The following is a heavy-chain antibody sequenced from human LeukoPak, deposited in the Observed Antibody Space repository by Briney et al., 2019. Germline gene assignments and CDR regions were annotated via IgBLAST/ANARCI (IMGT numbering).Heavy chain of an antibody. Sequence: GGSLRLSCAASGFTFSSYAMSWVRQAPGKGLEWVSAISGSGGSTYYADSVKGRFTISRDNFKNTLYLQMNSLRAEDTAVNYCAKGEERAVAYYYGMDVWGQGTTVTVSS. J-gene: IGHJ6*02. CDR1: GFTFSSYA. D-gene: IGHD6-19*01. V-gene: IGHV3-23*01. CDR2: ISGSGGST. CDR3: AKGEERAVAYYYGMDV.